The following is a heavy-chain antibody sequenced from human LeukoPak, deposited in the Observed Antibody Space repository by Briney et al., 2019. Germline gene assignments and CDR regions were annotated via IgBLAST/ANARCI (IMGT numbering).Heavy chain of an antibody. D-gene: IGHD4-17*01. J-gene: IGHJ4*02. CDR2: IRSSHI. CDR1: GFTFSSYE. Sequence: GGSLRLSCAASGFTFSSYEMNWVRQAPGKGLEWVSYIRSSHIYYADSVKGRFTISRDNAKNSLYLQLNSLRAEDTAVYYCARDFDYAFDYWGQGTLVTVSS. CDR3: ARDFDYAFDY. V-gene: IGHV3-48*03.